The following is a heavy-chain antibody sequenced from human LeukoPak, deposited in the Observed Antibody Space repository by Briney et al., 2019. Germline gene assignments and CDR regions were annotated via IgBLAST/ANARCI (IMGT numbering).Heavy chain of an antibody. D-gene: IGHD6-19*01. J-gene: IGHJ4*02. V-gene: IGHV4-34*01. CDR2: INHSGST. CDR3: ARLYSSGSFVGFDS. Sequence: KSSETLSLTCAVYGGSFSGYYWSWIRQPPGKGLEWIGEINHSGSTNYNPSLKSRVTISVDTSKNQFSLKLSSVTAADTAVYYCARLYSSGSFVGFDSWGQGTLVTVSS. CDR1: GGSFSGYY.